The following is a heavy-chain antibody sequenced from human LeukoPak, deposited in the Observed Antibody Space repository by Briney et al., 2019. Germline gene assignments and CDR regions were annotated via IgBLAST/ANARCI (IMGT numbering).Heavy chain of an antibody. CDR2: IYYSGST. V-gene: IGHV4-59*12. D-gene: IGHD1-20*01. J-gene: IGHJ4*02. Sequence: SETLSLTCTVSGGSISSYYWSWIRQPPGKGLEWIGYIYYSGSTNYNPSLKSRVTISVDTSKKQFSLKLTSVTAADTAVYYCARDPIVTGTTTDYWGQGTLVTVSS. CDR3: ARDPIVTGTTTDY. CDR1: GGSISSYY.